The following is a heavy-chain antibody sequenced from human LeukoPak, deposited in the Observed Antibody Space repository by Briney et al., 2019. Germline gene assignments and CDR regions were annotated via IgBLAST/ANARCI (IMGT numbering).Heavy chain of an antibody. CDR3: ARTTGYCSGGSCYSGGYYYYYGMDV. J-gene: IGHJ6*02. CDR1: GFTVSSNY. V-gene: IGHV3-66*01. CDR2: IYSGGST. Sequence: GGSLRLSCAASGFTVSSNYMSWVRQAPGKGLEWVSVIYSGGSTYYADSVKGRFTISRGNSKNTLYLQMNSLRAEDTAVYYCARTTGYCSGGSCYSGGYYYYYGMDVWGQGTTVTVSS. D-gene: IGHD2-15*01.